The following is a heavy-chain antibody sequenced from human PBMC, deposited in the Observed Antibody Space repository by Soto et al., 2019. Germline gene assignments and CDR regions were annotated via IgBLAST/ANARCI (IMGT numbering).Heavy chain of an antibody. CDR3: ARDIPRYCSSTSCYTLGYGMDV. CDR1: GGTFSSYA. D-gene: IGHD2-2*02. J-gene: IGHJ6*02. Sequence: ASVKVSCKASGGTFSSYAISWVRQAPGQGLEWMGGIIPIFGTANYAQKFQGRVTITAGESTSTAYMELSSLRSEDTAVYYCARDIPRYCSSTSCYTLGYGMDVWGQGTTVTVSS. CDR2: IIPIFGTA. V-gene: IGHV1-69*13.